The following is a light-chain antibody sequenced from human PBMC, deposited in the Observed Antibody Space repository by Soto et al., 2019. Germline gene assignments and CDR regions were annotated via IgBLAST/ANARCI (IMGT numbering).Light chain of an antibody. CDR1: QNINNY. CDR2: DAS. V-gene: IGKV1-33*01. CDR3: QQYENLPT. Sequence: DIHMSQSPSSLSASVGDRFTITCQASQNINNYLNWYQQKPGRAPKLLIYDASNLEAGVPSRFRGSGSGTALTFTISRLQPEDIATYYCQQYENLPTFGQGTRLEIK. J-gene: IGKJ5*01.